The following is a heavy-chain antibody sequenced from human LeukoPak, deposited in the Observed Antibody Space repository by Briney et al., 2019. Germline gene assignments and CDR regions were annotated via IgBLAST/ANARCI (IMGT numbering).Heavy chain of an antibody. D-gene: IGHD3-3*01. J-gene: IGHJ4*02. CDR2: INPDGSNT. CDR1: GFTFSNYW. Sequence: GGSLRLSCAASGFTFSNYWIHWVRQVPGKGLVWVSRINPDGSNTNYAESVKGRFTISRDNANNTLFLHMSSLRGDDTGVYYCALILRISDFDYWGQGTLVTVSS. CDR3: ALILRISDFDY. V-gene: IGHV3-74*01.